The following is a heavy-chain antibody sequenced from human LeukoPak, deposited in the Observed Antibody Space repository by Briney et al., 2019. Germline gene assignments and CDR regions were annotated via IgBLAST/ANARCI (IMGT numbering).Heavy chain of an antibody. CDR2: IRSKAYGGTT. D-gene: IGHD3-3*01. V-gene: IGHV3-49*04. Sequence: PGGSLRLSCTASGFTFGDYAMSWVRQAPGKGLEWVGFIRSKAYGGTTEYAASVKGRFTISRDDSKSIAYLQMNSLKTEDTAVYYCTRDRGPTIFDYFDYWGQGTLVTVSS. CDR3: TRDRGPTIFDYFDY. CDR1: GFTFGDYA. J-gene: IGHJ4*02.